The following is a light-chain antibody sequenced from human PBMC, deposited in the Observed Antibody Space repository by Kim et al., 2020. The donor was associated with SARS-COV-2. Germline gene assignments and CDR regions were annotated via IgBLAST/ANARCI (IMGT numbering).Light chain of an antibody. CDR1: QRISDY. Sequence: YATIGDRVTISGRASQRISDYLNGYQQKPGKAPKLLRFGATSLHSGVPSRFSGSGSGTDFTLTVSSLQPEDFAIYYCQQSYSTPRTCGQGTKLEI. CDR3: QQSYSTPRT. CDR2: GAT. V-gene: IGKV1-39*01. J-gene: IGKJ2*01.